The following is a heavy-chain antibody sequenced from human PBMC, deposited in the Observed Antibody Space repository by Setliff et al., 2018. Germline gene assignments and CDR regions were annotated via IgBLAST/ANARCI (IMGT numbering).Heavy chain of an antibody. CDR2: INHSGNT. CDR3: ARSENCFSTHCSPYDY. CDR1: SGSFSGYY. J-gene: IGHJ4*02. Sequence: KTSETLSLTCAVYSGSFSGYYWSWIRQPPGKGLEWIGEINHSGNTNYNPSLKSRVTISVDTSKNQISLKLSSVTAADTAVYYCARSENCFSTHCSPYDYWGQGTLVTVSS. V-gene: IGHV4-34*01. D-gene: IGHD2-2*01.